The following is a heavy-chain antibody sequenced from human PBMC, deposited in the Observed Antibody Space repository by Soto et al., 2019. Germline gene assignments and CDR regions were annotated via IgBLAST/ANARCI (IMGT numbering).Heavy chain of an antibody. D-gene: IGHD6-13*01. CDR3: AKVQSSTPLRYVMDV. J-gene: IGHJ6*01. Sequence: EVQLLESGGGLVQPGGSLRLSCAASGFTFSSYAMSWVRQAPGKGLEWVSAISGSGGSTYYADSLKGRLTISRDNSKDTLYLQMNSLRAEDTSLYYCAKVQSSTPLRYVMDVCCQGTTVTVS. CDR1: GFTFSSYA. CDR2: ISGSGGST. V-gene: IGHV3-23*01.